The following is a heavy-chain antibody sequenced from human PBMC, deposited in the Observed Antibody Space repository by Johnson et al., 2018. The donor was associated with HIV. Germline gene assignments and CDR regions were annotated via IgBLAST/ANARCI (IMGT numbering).Heavy chain of an antibody. J-gene: IGHJ3*02. V-gene: IGHV3-20*04. CDR3: ARREGTTGTFSAFDI. D-gene: IGHD1-1*01. Sequence: VQLVESGGGLVKPGGSLRLSCAASGFTFSDYYMSWIRQAPGKGLEWVSGINWNGGSTGYADSVKGRFTISRDNAKNSLYLQMNSLRAEDTALYYCARREGTTGTFSAFDIWGQGTMVTVSS. CDR1: GFTFSDYY. CDR2: INWNGGST.